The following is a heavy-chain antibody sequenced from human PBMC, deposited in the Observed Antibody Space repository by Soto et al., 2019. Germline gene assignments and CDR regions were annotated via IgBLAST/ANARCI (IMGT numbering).Heavy chain of an antibody. V-gene: IGHV3-23*01. CDR3: ARSLTYDSSGYSFPPKYFQH. D-gene: IGHD3-22*01. Sequence: GGSLRLSCAASGFSFSYFAMSWVRQAPGKGLEWVSGISGSAGRTSYADSLKGRFTISRDNSKNTVFLQMNNLRAEDTVVYYCARSLTYDSSGYSFPPKYFQHWGQGTLVTVSS. CDR1: GFSFSYFA. J-gene: IGHJ1*01. CDR2: ISGSAGRT.